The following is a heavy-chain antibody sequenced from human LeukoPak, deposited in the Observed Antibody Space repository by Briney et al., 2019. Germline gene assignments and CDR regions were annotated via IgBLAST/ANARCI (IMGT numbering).Heavy chain of an antibody. J-gene: IGHJ3*02. CDR1: GGTFSSYA. V-gene: IGHV1-69*05. Sequence: SVKVSCKASGGTFSSYAISWVRQAPGQGLEWMGGIIPIFGTANYAQEFQGRVTITTDESTSTAYMELSSLRSEDTAVYYCARDASNHDAFDIWGQGTMVTVSS. CDR2: IIPIFGTA. CDR3: ARDASNHDAFDI.